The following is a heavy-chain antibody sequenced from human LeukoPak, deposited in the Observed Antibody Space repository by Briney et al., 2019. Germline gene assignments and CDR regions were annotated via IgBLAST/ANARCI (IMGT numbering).Heavy chain of an antibody. CDR2: INHSGST. Sequence: SETLSLTCAVYGGSFSGYYWSWIRQPPGKGLEWIGEINHSGSTNYNPSLKSRVTISVDTSKNQFSLKLSSVTAADTAVYYCARHRGYYYYYMDVWGKGTTVTISS. J-gene: IGHJ6*03. CDR3: ARHRGYYYYYMDV. V-gene: IGHV4-34*01. CDR1: GGSFSGYY.